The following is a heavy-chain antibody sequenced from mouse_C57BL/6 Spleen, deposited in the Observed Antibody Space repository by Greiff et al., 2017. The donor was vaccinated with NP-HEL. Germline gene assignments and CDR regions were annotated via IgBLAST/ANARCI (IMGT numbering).Heavy chain of an antibody. CDR3: ARSYYGSSLPWFAY. CDR2: INPNYGTT. V-gene: IGHV1-39*01. Sequence: VHVKQSGPELVKPGASVKISCKASGYSFTDYNMNWVKQSNGKSLEWIGVINPNYGTTSYNQKFKGKATLTVDQSSSTAYMQLNSLTSEDSAVYYCARSYYGSSLPWFAYWGQGTLVTVSA. CDR1: GYSFTDYN. D-gene: IGHD1-1*01. J-gene: IGHJ3*01.